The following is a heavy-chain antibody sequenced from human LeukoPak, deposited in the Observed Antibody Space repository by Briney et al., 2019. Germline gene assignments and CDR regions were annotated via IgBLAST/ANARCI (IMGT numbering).Heavy chain of an antibody. Sequence: TLSLTCAVSGGSISSSNWWSWVRQPPGKALEWLALIYWDDDKRYSPSLKSRLTITKDTSKNQVVLTMTNMDPVDTATYYCAHLRGGSGWQKYYFDYWGQGTLVTVSS. CDR2: IYWDDDK. CDR1: GGSISSSNW. J-gene: IGHJ4*02. CDR3: AHLRGGSGWQKYYFDY. V-gene: IGHV2-5*08. D-gene: IGHD6-19*01.